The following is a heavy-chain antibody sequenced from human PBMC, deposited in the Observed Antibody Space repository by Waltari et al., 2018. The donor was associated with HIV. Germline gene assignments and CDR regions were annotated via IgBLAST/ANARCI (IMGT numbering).Heavy chain of an antibody. Sequence: QMQLVQSGPEVKKPGTSVKVSCKASGFTFTSSAMQWVRQARGQRLEWIGWIVVGSGNTNYAQKFQERVTITRDMSTSTAYMELSSLRSEDTAVYYCAAGYCSSTSCHLPFDIWGQGTMVTVSS. J-gene: IGHJ3*02. CDR1: GFTFTSSA. CDR2: IVVGSGNT. D-gene: IGHD2-2*01. V-gene: IGHV1-58*02. CDR3: AAGYCSSTSCHLPFDI.